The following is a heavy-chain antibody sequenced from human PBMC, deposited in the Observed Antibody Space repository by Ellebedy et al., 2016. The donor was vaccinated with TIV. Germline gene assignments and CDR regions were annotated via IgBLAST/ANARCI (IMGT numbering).Heavy chain of an antibody. Sequence: GGSLRLSCKGSGYRFISYWISWVRQMPGKGLEWMGRIDPSDSYTNYSPSFQGHVTISADKSISTAYLQWSSLKASDTAMYYCARLRGAAFDIWGQGTMVTVSS. V-gene: IGHV5-10-1*01. CDR2: IDPSDSYT. J-gene: IGHJ3*02. CDR3: ARLRGAAFDI. D-gene: IGHD1-26*01. CDR1: GYRFISYW.